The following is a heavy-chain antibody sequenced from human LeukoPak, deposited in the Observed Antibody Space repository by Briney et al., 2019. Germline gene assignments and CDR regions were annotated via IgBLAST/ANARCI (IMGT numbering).Heavy chain of an antibody. J-gene: IGHJ2*01. CDR2: IYTSGGT. D-gene: IGHD6-19*01. CDR1: GVSISSYY. CDR3: ATSRPGIAVAGTRRYWYFDI. V-gene: IGHV4-4*07. Sequence: SETLSLTCTVSGVSISSYYWSWIRQPPGKGLEWIGRIYTSGGTNYNPSLQSRVTMSVDTSKNKFSFKLNSVTGEDTAVYYCATSRPGIAVAGTRRYWYFDIWGRGTLVTVSS.